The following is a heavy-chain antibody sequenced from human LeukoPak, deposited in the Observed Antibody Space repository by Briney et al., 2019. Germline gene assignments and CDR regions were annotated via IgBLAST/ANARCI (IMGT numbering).Heavy chain of an antibody. CDR1: GYTFTGYY. D-gene: IGHD3-22*01. CDR2: INPNSGGT. CDR3: TSQLYYYDSSGDQGDY. J-gene: IGHJ4*02. Sequence: ASVKVSCKASGYTFTGYYMHWVRQAPGQGLEWMGWINPNSGGTNYAQKFQGGVTMTRDTSISTAYMELSRLRSDDTAVYYCTSQLYYYDSSGDQGDYWGQGTLVTVSS. V-gene: IGHV1-2*02.